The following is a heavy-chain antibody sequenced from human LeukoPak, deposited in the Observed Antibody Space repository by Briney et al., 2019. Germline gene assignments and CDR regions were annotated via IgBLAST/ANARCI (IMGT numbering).Heavy chain of an antibody. D-gene: IGHD3-22*01. J-gene: IGHJ4*02. CDR3: ARIVSGGYYYEDY. CDR1: GYTFTNYA. V-gene: IGHV7-4-1*02. CDR2: INTNTGNP. Sequence: GASVKVSCKASGYTFTNYAMNWVRQAPGQGLEWMAWINTNTGNPTYAQGFTGRFVFSLDTSVSTAYLQISSLKAEDTAVYYCARIVSGGYYYEDYWGQGTLVTVSS.